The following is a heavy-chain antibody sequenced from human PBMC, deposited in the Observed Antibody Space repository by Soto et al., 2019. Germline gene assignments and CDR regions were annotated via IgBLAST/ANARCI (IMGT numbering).Heavy chain of an antibody. Sequence: EVQLVESGGGLVKPGGSLRLSCSASGFTFTRYSMNWVRPAPGKGLECVSSISSTTNYIYYGDTMKGRFTITRDNATNSLYLEMNSLRAEDTAVYYCSRESEDLTSNFDYWGQGTLVTVSS. CDR3: SRESEDLTSNFDY. CDR1: GFTFTRYS. CDR2: ISSTTNYI. V-gene: IGHV3-21*06. J-gene: IGHJ4*02.